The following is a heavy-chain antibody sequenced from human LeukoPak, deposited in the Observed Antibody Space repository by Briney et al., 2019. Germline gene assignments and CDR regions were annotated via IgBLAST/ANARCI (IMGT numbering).Heavy chain of an antibody. CDR2: IYPGDSDT. V-gene: IGHV5-51*01. D-gene: IGHD3-16*02. J-gene: IGHJ4*02. CDR1: GYSFTNYW. CDR3: ARAIVLTFAGVIAPDYFDY. Sequence: GESLKISCKGSGYSFTNYWIGWVRQMPGKGLEWMGIIYPGDSDTRYSPSFQGQVSISADKSISTAYLQWSSLKASDTAMYYCARAIVLTFAGVIAPDYFDYWAQGTLVTVSS.